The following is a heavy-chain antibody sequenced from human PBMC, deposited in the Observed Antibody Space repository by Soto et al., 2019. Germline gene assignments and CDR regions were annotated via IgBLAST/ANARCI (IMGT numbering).Heavy chain of an antibody. CDR3: ARSGRSWNLREFDY. D-gene: IGHD6-13*01. J-gene: IGHJ4*02. Sequence: ASVKLSCEASCYGFATYGLSWVRQAPGQGLEWMGWISASNGNTNYAQKLRGRVTMTTDTSTSTAYMELRSLRSDDTAVFYCARSGRSWNLREFDYWGQGTLVTVSS. CDR2: ISASNGNT. V-gene: IGHV1-18*01. CDR1: CYGFATYG.